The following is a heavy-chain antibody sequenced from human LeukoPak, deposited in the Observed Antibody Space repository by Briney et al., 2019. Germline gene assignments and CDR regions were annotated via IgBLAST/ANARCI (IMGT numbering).Heavy chain of an antibody. CDR1: GGSINSYY. Sequence: SETLSLTCTVSGGSINSYYWSWIRQPPGKGLEWIGYISYSGSTNYNPSLKSRVTISVDTSKNLFFLKLTSVTAADTALYYCARGNANWGQGTLVTVSS. CDR3: ARGNAN. J-gene: IGHJ4*02. CDR2: ISYSGST. V-gene: IGHV4-59*01.